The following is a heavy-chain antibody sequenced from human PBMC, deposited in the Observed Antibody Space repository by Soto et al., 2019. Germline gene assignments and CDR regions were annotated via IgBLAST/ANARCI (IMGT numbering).Heavy chain of an antibody. CDR1: GYTFTKFH. V-gene: IGHV1-46*01. CDR3: ARGPTAMYYSDH. J-gene: IGHJ4*02. CDR2: IAPSGGST. Sequence: ASVKVSCKASGYTFTKFHLHWVRLAPGQGLEWMGMIAPSGGSTSYAQKFQGRVTMTRDTSTSTVYMELSSLRSEDTAVYYCARGPTAMYYSDHWGLATLVTVS.